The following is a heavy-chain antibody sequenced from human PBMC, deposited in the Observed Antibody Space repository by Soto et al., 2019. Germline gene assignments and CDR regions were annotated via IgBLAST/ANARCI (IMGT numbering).Heavy chain of an antibody. J-gene: IGHJ4*02. D-gene: IGHD4-17*01. CDR2: IVVGSGNT. V-gene: IGHV1-58*02. Sequence: SSVKVSCKASGFTFTSSPMQWVRQARGQRLEWIGWIVVGSGNTNYAQKFQERVTITRDMSTSTAYMELSSLRSEDTAVYYCAASGIFYGDGEDYWGQGTLVTVSS. CDR3: AASGIFYGDGEDY. CDR1: GFTFTSSP.